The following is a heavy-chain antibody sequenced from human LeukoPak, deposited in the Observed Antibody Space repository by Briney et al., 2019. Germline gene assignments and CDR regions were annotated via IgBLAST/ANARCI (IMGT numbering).Heavy chain of an antibody. Sequence: PGGSLRLSCAASGFTFSGYGMHWVRQAPGKGMEWRAFIRYDGRNKYYADSVKGRFTISRDNSKNTLYLQMNSLRAEDTAVYYCAKDEYCSSTSCYTGGGAWNWFDPWGQGTLVTVSS. V-gene: IGHV3-30*02. J-gene: IGHJ5*02. CDR1: GFTFSGYG. CDR2: IRYDGRNK. CDR3: AKDEYCSSTSCYTGGGAWNWFDP. D-gene: IGHD2-2*02.